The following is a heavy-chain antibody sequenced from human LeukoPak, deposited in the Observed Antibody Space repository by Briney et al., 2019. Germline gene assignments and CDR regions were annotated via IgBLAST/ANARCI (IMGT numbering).Heavy chain of an antibody. D-gene: IGHD2-2*02. J-gene: IGHJ3*02. CDR3: ASSGYRGDAFDI. V-gene: IGHV4-31*03. CDR2: IYYSGSI. Sequence: PSETLSLTCTVSGGSISSGGYYWSWIRQHPGKGLEWIGYIYYSGSIYYNPSLKSRVTISVDTSKNQFSLKLSSVTAADTAVYYCASSGYRGDAFDIWGQGTMVTVSS. CDR1: GGSISSGGYY.